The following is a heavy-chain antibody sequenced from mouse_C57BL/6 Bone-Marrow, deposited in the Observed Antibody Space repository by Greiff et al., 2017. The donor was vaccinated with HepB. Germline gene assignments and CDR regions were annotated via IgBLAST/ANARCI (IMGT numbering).Heavy chain of an antibody. J-gene: IGHJ4*01. CDR1: GYTFTSYW. CDR3: ARDYDGSVYYAMDY. D-gene: IGHD1-1*01. V-gene: IGHV1-72*01. Sequence: QVQLQQPGAELVKPGASVKLSCKASGYTFTSYWMHWVKQRPGRGLEWIGRIDPNSGGTKYNEKFKSKATLTVDKPSSTAYMQLSSLTSEDSAVYKCARDYDGSVYYAMDYWGKGTSVTVSS. CDR2: IDPNSGGT.